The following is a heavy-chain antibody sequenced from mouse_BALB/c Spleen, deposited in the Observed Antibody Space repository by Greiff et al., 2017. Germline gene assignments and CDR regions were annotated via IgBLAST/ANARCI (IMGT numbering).Heavy chain of an antibody. D-gene: IGHD2-14*01. CDR1: GFTFNTYA. V-gene: IGHV10-1*02. CDR2: IRSKSNNYAT. J-gene: IGHJ3*01. CDR3: VRQNLYYRYDEFAY. Sequence: EVQLVESGGGLVQPKGSLKLSCAASGFTFNTYAMNWVRQAPGKGLEWVARIRSKSNNYATYYADSVKDRFTISRDDSQSMLYLQMNNLKTEDTAMYYCVRQNLYYRYDEFAYWGQGTLVTVSA.